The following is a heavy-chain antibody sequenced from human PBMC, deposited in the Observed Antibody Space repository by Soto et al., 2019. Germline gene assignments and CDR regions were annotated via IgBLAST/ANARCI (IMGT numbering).Heavy chain of an antibody. CDR1: GDTFINSY. D-gene: IGHD6-19*01. CDR3: AIHLAAGDV. CDR2: INPTGGST. V-gene: IGHV1-46*01. Sequence: QVQLVQSGAEVKKPGASVKVSCKASGDTFINSYIHWVRQAPGHGLELMAIINPTGGSTNYAQKSQGRLTLTMDTATTTVYMELSSPSSEDTAIYCCAIHLAAGDVWG. J-gene: IGHJ3*01.